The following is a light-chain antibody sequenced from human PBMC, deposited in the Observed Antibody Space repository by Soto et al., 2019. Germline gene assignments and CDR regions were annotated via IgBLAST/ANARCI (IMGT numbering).Light chain of an antibody. Sequence: DIQMTQSPSTLSASVGDRVIITCRASHSISTWLAWYQQKPGKAPKLLIYGASSLESGVPARFSGSGSGTEYTLTISSLQPDDVAAYYCHQYNSYDTWTFGQGTKVEIK. CDR3: HQYNSYDTWT. CDR1: HSISTW. J-gene: IGKJ1*01. V-gene: IGKV1-5*01. CDR2: GAS.